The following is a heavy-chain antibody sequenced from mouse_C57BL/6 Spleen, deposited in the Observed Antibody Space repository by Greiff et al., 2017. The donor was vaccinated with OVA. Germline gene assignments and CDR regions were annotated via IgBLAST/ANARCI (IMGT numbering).Heavy chain of an antibody. Sequence: QVQLQQPGAELVRPGSSVKLSCKASGYTFTSYWMHWVKQRPIQGLEWIGNIDPSDSETHYNQKFKDKATLTVDKSSSTAYMQLSSLTSEDSAVYYGARCGSSPWYFDVWGTGTTVTVSS. CDR3: ARCGSSPWYFDV. J-gene: IGHJ1*03. V-gene: IGHV1-52*01. CDR2: IDPSDSET. D-gene: IGHD1-1*01. CDR1: GYTFTSYW.